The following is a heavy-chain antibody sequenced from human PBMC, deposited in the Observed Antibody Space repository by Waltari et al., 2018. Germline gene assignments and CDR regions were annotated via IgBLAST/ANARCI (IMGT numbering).Heavy chain of an antibody. CDR1: GFTFSSYV. Sequence: EVQLLESGGGLVQPGGSLRLSCAASGFTFSSYVMVWVRPAPGKGLEGVSASRGSGDSTYYADAVKGRCSISRDNSKNTLYLQINNLRAEDTAVYYCAKDTDCGGDCSWYYFDYWGQGTLVTVSS. D-gene: IGHD2-21*02. J-gene: IGHJ4*02. CDR3: AKDTDCGGDCSWYYFDY. V-gene: IGHV3-23*01. CDR2: SRGSGDST.